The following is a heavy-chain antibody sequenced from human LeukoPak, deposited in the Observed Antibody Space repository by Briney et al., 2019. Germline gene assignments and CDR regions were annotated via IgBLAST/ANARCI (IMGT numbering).Heavy chain of an antibody. D-gene: IGHD3-10*01. Sequence: GESLKISCEGSGYSFTSYWIGWVRQMPGKGLEWMGMIYPDDSDTRYSPPFQGQVTISVDKSISTAYLQWSSLKASDTAMYYCARRAYYSVSGSYRWFDSWGQGTLVTVSS. CDR3: ARRAYYSVSGSYRWFDS. CDR2: IYPDDSDT. V-gene: IGHV5-51*01. CDR1: GYSFTSYW. J-gene: IGHJ5*01.